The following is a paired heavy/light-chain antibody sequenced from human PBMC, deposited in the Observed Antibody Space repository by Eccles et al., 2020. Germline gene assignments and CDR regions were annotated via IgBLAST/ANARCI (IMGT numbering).Heavy chain of an antibody. CDR3: ARDYLANIFFDY. CDR2: IYYSGST. D-gene: IGHD3-3*02. CDR1: GGSISSSSYY. V-gene: IGHV4-39*07. Sequence: QLQLQESGPGLVKPSETLSLTCTVSGGSISSSSYYWGWIRQPPGKGLEWIGSIYYSGSTYYNPSLKSRVTISVDTSKNQFSLKLSSVTAADTAVYYCARDYLANIFFDYWGQGTLVTVSS. J-gene: IGHJ4*02.
Light chain of an antibody. Sequence: QSVLTQPPSVSGAPGQRVTISCTGSSSNIGAGYDVHWYQQLPGTAPKLLIYGNSNRPSGVPDRFSGSKSGTSASLAITGLQAEDEADYYCQSYDSSLSAHYVFGTGTKVTVL. CDR2: GNS. J-gene: IGLJ1*01. V-gene: IGLV1-40*01. CDR1: SSNIGAGYD. CDR3: QSYDSSLSAHYV.